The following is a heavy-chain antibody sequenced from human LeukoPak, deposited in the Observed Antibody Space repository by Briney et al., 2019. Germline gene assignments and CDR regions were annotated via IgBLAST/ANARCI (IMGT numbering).Heavy chain of an antibody. V-gene: IGHV4-39*01. CDR3: ARHTSRIVTLPDY. J-gene: IGHJ4*02. D-gene: IGHD3-22*01. Sequence: SETLSLTCTVSGGSISSSSYYWGWIRQPPGKRLEWIGSIYYSGSTYYNPSLKSRVTISVDTSKNQFSLKLSSVTAADTAVYYCARHTSRIVTLPDYWGQGTLVTVSS. CDR2: IYYSGST. CDR1: GGSISSSSYY.